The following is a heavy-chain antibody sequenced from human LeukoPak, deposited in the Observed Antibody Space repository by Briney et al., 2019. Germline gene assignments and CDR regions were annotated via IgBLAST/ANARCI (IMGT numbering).Heavy chain of an antibody. V-gene: IGHV3-49*04. J-gene: IGHJ4*02. CDR2: IQSRTYGAAT. CDR1: GFTFGDYG. D-gene: IGHD2-2*01. CDR3: AASDHRFCSGISCHFDY. Sequence: GGSLRLSCITSGFTFGDYGMSWVRQAPGKGPEWVAFIQSRTYGAATQYTASVKGRFSISRDDSKGIAFLQMNSLKIEDTAVYYCAASDHRFCSGISCHFDYWGQGALVTVSS.